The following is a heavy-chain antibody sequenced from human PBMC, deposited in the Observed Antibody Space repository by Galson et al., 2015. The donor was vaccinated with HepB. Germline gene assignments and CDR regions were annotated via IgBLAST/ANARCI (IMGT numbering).Heavy chain of an antibody. CDR3: AREVSEYSSSQYYYYYYGMDV. V-gene: IGHV6-1*01. Sequence: CAISGDSVSSNSAGWNWIRQSPSRGLEWLGRTYYRSKWYNDYAVSVKSRITINPDTSKNQFSLQLNSVTPEDTAVYYCAREVSEYSSSQYYYYYYGMDVWGQGTTVTVSS. D-gene: IGHD6-6*01. J-gene: IGHJ6*02. CDR2: TYYRSKWYN. CDR1: GDSVSSNSAG.